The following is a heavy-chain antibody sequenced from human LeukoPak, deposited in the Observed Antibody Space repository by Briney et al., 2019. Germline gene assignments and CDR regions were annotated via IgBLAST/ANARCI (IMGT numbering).Heavy chain of an antibody. V-gene: IGHV4-59*01. CDR2: IYYSGST. Sequence: SETPSLTCTVSGGSISSYYWSWIRQPPGKGLEWIGYIYYSGSTNYNPSLKSRVTISVDTSKNQFSLKLSSVTAADTAVYYCASGADYSNYYFDYWGQGTLVTVSS. CDR3: ASGADYSNYYFDY. CDR1: GGSISSYY. J-gene: IGHJ4*02. D-gene: IGHD4-11*01.